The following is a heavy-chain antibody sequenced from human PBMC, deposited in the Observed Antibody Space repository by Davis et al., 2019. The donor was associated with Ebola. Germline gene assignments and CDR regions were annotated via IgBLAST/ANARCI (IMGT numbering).Heavy chain of an antibody. D-gene: IGHD2-15*01. CDR3: ARERGVAAPFDY. V-gene: IGHV3-23*01. CDR2: ISGSGGST. J-gene: IGHJ4*02. Sequence: GESLKISCAASGFTFSSYAMSWVRQAPGKGLEWVSAISGSGGSTYYADSVKGRFTISRDNSKNTLYLQMNSLRDEDTARYFCARERGVAAPFDYWGQGVLVTVSS. CDR1: GFTFSSYA.